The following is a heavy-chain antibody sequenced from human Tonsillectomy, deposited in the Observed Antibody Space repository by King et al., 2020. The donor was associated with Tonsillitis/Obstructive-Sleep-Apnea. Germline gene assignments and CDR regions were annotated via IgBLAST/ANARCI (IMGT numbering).Heavy chain of an antibody. Sequence: QLVQSGAEVMQPGASLKVSCKASGYTFTDYGITWVRQAPGQGLEWMGWISTYNGNTNYAQKFEGRVTMTTDTSTSTAYMELRSLRSDDTAVYYCARAFIITVTMYSPPVNYFYGMDVWGQGTTLTVSS. CDR2: ISTYNGNT. D-gene: IGHD4-17*01. CDR3: ARAFIITVTMYSPPVNYFYGMDV. J-gene: IGHJ6*02. V-gene: IGHV1-18*04. CDR1: GYTFTDYG.